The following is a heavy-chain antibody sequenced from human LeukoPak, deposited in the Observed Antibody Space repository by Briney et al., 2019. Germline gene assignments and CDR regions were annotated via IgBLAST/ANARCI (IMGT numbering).Heavy chain of an antibody. CDR3: AKGAVITVYYFDY. V-gene: IGHV3-30*02. D-gene: IGHD3-3*01. CDR2: IRYDGSNK. CDR1: GFTFSSYG. Sequence: GGSLRLSCAASGFTFSSYGMHWVRQAPGKGLEWVAFIRYDGSNKYYADSVKGRFTIFRDNSKNTLYLQMNSLRAEDTAVYYCAKGAVITVYYFDYWGQGTLVTVSS. J-gene: IGHJ4*02.